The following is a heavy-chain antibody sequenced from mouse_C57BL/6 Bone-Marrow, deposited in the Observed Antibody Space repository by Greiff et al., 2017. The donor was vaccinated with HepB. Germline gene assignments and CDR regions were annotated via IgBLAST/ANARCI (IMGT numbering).Heavy chain of an antibody. V-gene: IGHV14-1*01. J-gene: IGHJ4*01. CDR1: GFNIKDYY. CDR3: TTDYDYDDYAMDY. CDR2: IDPEDGDT. D-gene: IGHD2-4*01. Sequence: VQLKESAAELVRPGASVKLSCTASGFNIKDYYMHWVKQRPEQGLEWIGRIDPEDGDTEYAPKFQGKATMTADTSSNTAYLQLSSLTSEDTAVYYCTTDYDYDDYAMDYWGQGTSVTVSS.